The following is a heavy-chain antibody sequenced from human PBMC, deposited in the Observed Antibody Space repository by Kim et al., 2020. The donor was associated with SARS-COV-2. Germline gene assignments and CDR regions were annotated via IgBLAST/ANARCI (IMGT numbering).Heavy chain of an antibody. J-gene: IGHJ6*02. CDR3: ARIKVRGIFPKSGYYGMDV. V-gene: IGHV4-31*02. D-gene: IGHD2-15*01. Sequence: SRVTISVDTSKNQFSLKLSSVTAADTAVYYCARIKVRGIFPKSGYYGMDVWGQGTTVTVSS.